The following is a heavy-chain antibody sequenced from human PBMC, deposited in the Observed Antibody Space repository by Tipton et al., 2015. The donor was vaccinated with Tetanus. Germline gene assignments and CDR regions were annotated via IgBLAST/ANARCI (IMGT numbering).Heavy chain of an antibody. CDR3: AKDVETYYDFWSGSGF. Sequence: SLRLSCAVYGGSFSGYYWNWIRQPPGKGLEWVSSISYSGANIYYADSVKGRFTISRDNSNNMLFLQMSSLRLEDTAIYYCAKDVETYYDFWSGSGFWGQGTLVTVSS. CDR2: ISYSGANI. J-gene: IGHJ4*02. D-gene: IGHD3-3*01. CDR1: GGSFSGYY. V-gene: IGHV3-23*01.